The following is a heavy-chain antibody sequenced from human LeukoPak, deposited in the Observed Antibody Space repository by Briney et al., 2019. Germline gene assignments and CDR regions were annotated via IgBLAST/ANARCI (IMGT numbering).Heavy chain of an antibody. V-gene: IGHV1-18*01. D-gene: IGHD4-17*01. J-gene: IGHJ4*02. CDR3: ARDYDLTYSVTTAYYFDY. Sequence: ASVKVSCKASGYTFTSYGISWVRQAPGQGLEWMGWISAYNGNTNYAQKLQGRVTMTTDASTSTAYMELRSLRSDDTAVYYCARDYDLTYSVTTAYYFDYWGQGTLVTVSS. CDR2: ISAYNGNT. CDR1: GYTFTSYG.